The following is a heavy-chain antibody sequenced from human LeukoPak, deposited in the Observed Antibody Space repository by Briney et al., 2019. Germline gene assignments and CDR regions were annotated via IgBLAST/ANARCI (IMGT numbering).Heavy chain of an antibody. V-gene: IGHV3-23*01. CDR1: GFTFSSYA. J-gene: IGHJ4*02. Sequence: GGSLRLSCAASGFTFSSYAMSWVRQAPGKGLEWVSAISGSGGSTYYADSVKGRFTISRDNSKNTLYLQMNSLRAEDTAVYYCAKSPKKGTMVRGVLGYWGQGTLVTVSS. CDR2: ISGSGGST. CDR3: AKSPKKGTMVRGVLGY. D-gene: IGHD3-10*01.